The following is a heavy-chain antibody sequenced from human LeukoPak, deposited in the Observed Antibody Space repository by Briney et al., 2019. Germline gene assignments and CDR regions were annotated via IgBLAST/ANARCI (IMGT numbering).Heavy chain of an antibody. V-gene: IGHV3-48*02. CDR3: AREDDSWGPNNLNL. CDR2: IDTSSSTM. D-gene: IGHD7-27*01. CDR1: AFTFSDYS. Sequence: GGSLRLSCAASAFTFSDYSMNWVRKAPGKGLEWISYIDTSSSTMYYADSVIGRFTISRDSAKESLYLQMNSLRDEDTAVYYCAREDDSWGPNNLNLWGQGTMVTVSS. J-gene: IGHJ3*01.